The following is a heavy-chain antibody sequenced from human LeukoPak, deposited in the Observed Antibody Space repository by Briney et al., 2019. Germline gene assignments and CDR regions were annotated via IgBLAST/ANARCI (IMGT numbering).Heavy chain of an antibody. D-gene: IGHD3-10*01. CDR2: INHSGST. CDR3: ARSGRLNYYGSGSYYKNGYYFDY. Sequence: SETLSLTCAVYGGSFSGYYWSWIRQPPGKGLEWIGEINHSGSTNYNPSLKSRVTISVDMSKNQFSLKLSSVTAADTAVYYCARSGRLNYYGSGSYYKNGYYFDYWGQGTLVTVSS. CDR1: GGSFSGYY. V-gene: IGHV4-34*01. J-gene: IGHJ4*02.